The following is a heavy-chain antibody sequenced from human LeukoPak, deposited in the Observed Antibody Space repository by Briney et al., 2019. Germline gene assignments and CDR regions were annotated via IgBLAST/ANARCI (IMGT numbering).Heavy chain of an antibody. CDR3: ARDEGIAVAGTSPGSYYYYYMDV. CDR2: IIPIFGTA. Sequence: ASVKVSCKASGGTFSSYAISWVRQAPGQGPEWMGRIIPIFGTANYAQKFQGRVTITADKSTSTAYMELSSLRSEDTAVYYCARDEGIAVAGTSPGSYYYYYMDVWGKGTTVTVSS. D-gene: IGHD6-19*01. CDR1: GGTFSSYA. V-gene: IGHV1-69*06. J-gene: IGHJ6*03.